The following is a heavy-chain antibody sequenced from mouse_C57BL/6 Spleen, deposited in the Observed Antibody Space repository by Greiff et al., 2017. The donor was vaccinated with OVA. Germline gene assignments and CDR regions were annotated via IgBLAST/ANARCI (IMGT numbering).Heavy chain of an antibody. V-gene: IGHV1-69*01. Sequence: QVQLKQPGAELVMPGASVKLSCKASGYTFTSYWMHWVKQRPGQGLEWIGEIDPSDSYTNYNQKFKGKSTLTVDKSSSTAYMQLSSLTSEDSAVYYCARVGLDYWGQGTTLTVSS. CDR2: IDPSDSYT. D-gene: IGHD4-1*01. J-gene: IGHJ2*01. CDR3: ARVGLDY. CDR1: GYTFTSYW.